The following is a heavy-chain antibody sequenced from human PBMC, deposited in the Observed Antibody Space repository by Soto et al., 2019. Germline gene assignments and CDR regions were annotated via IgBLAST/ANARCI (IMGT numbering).Heavy chain of an antibody. V-gene: IGHV4-31*03. D-gene: IGHD2-2*01. J-gene: IGHJ5*02. Sequence: SETLSLTCSVSGGSISSGGFYWSWIRQHPGKGLEWIGYISYSGSTYYNPSLKSRITISIDTSKNQFSLKLSSVTAADTAMYYCARALSSTGLFDPWGQGTLVTVSS. CDR3: ARALSSTGLFDP. CDR1: GGSISSGGFY. CDR2: ISYSGST.